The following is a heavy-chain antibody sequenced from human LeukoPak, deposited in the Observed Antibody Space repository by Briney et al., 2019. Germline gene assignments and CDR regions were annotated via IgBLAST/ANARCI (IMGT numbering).Heavy chain of an antibody. Sequence: PSETLSLTCTVSGGSISSGNYYWSWIRQPAGKGLEWIGRMYISGNSNYNPSLKSRVTISLDTSKNQFSLKLSSVTAADTAVYYCAREGMATMDIDYWGQGTLVTVSS. CDR3: AREGMATMDIDY. D-gene: IGHD5-24*01. CDR1: GGSISSGNYY. CDR2: MYISGNS. J-gene: IGHJ4*02. V-gene: IGHV4-61*02.